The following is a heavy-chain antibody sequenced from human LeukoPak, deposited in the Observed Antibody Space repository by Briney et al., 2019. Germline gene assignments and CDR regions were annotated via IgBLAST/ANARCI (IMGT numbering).Heavy chain of an antibody. D-gene: IGHD6-13*01. Sequence: PSEALSLTCTVSGGSISSYYWSWIRQPPGKGLEWIGYIYYSGSTNYNPSLKSRVTMSVDTSKNQFSLKLSSVSAADTAVYYCARDVVAAAGTWDYWGQGTLVTVSS. J-gene: IGHJ4*02. V-gene: IGHV4-59*12. CDR3: ARDVVAAAGTWDY. CDR1: GGSISSYY. CDR2: IYYSGST.